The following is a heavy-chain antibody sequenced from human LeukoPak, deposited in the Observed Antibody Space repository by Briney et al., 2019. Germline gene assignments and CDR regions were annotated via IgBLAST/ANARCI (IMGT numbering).Heavy chain of an antibody. CDR2: IYPRDGST. J-gene: IGHJ4*02. CDR3: ARDQEGFDY. V-gene: IGHV1-46*01. Sequence: RASVKVSCEASGYTLTSNYIHWVRQAPGQGLEWMGMIYPRDGSTSYAQKFQGRVTVTRDTSTSTVHMELSGLRSEDTAVYYCARDQEGFDYWGQGTLVTVSS. CDR1: GYTLTSNY.